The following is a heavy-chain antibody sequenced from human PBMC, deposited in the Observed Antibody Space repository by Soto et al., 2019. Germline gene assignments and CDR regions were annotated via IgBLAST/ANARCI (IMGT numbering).Heavy chain of an antibody. J-gene: IGHJ6*02. D-gene: IGHD6-13*01. Sequence: GGSLRLSCAASGFTVSSNYMSWVRQAPGKGLEWVSVIYSGGSTYYADSVKGRFTISRDNSKNTLYLQMNRLRAEETAVYYCAREEVGSSWYGKSYYYYGMEVWGQGKTVTVSS. CDR3: AREEVGSSWYGKSYYYYGMEV. CDR1: GFTVSSNY. CDR2: IYSGGST. V-gene: IGHV3-53*01.